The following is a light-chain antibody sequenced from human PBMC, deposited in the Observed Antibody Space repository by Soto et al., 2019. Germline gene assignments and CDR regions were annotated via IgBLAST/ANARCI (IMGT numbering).Light chain of an antibody. CDR3: QQDSCSPGT. J-gene: IGKJ1*01. Sequence: EVELTLYPGTLSMSQGERATLSCRAGQSVTSRYLAWYQQKPGQAPRLLIFGASIRDTGIPDRFSGSGSGTDFTLTISRQDAEYFAVYYYQQDSCSPGTFGQGTKVDIK. CDR2: GAS. CDR1: QSVTSRY. V-gene: IGKV3-20*01.